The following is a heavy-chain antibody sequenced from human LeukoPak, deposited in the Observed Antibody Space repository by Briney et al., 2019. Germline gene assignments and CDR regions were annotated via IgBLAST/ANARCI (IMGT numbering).Heavy chain of an antibody. J-gene: IGHJ4*02. CDR2: MTPNSGFS. CDR1: GYTFTSYD. D-gene: IGHD4-11*01. V-gene: IGHV1-8*01. Sequence: ASVKVSCKASGYTFTSYDINWVRQAAGQGLEWMGWMTPNSGFSGYAQKFQGRVTMTRDTSISTAYVELSRLRFDDTAVYYCARGLTGLDYWGQGTLVTVSS. CDR3: ARGLTGLDY.